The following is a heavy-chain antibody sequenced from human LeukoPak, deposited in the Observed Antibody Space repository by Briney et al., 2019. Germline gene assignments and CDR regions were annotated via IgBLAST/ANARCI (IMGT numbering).Heavy chain of an antibody. CDR2: IYYSGST. Sequence: SQTLSLTCTVSGGSISSGGYYWSWIRQHPGKGLEWIGYIYYSGSTYYNPSLKSRVTISVDTSKNQFSLKLSSVTAADTAVYYCARQGVAGMIVGGDGYWGQGTLVTVSS. CDR1: GGSISSGGYY. CDR3: ARQGVAGMIVGGDGY. V-gene: IGHV4-31*03. J-gene: IGHJ4*02. D-gene: IGHD3-22*01.